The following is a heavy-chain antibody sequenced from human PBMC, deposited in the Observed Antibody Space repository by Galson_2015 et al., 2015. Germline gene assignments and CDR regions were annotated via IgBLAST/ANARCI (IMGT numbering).Heavy chain of an antibody. CDR2: IIPIFGTA. Sequence: SVKVSCKASGGTFSSYAISWVRQAPGQGLEWMGGIIPIFGTANYAQKFQGRVTITADESTSTAYMELSSLRSEDTAVYYCARSLYYDILTGPYYYYGMDVWGQGTTVTVSS. CDR3: ARSLYYDILTGPYYYYGMDV. D-gene: IGHD3-9*01. V-gene: IGHV1-69*13. J-gene: IGHJ6*02. CDR1: GGTFSSYA.